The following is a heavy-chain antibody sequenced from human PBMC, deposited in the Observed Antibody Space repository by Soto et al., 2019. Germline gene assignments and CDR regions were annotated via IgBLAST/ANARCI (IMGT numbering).Heavy chain of an antibody. CDR2: ISSSSSTI. D-gene: IGHD1-1*01. J-gene: IGHJ4*02. V-gene: IGHV3-48*01. Sequence: EVQLVESGGGLVQPGGSLRLSCAASGFTFSTYGMNWVRQAPGKGLEWISYISSSSSTIYYADSVKGRSTISRDNAKNSLYLQMNSLRAEDTAMYYCARGGTGTPRWGQGTLVTVSS. CDR3: ARGGTGTPR. CDR1: GFTFSTYG.